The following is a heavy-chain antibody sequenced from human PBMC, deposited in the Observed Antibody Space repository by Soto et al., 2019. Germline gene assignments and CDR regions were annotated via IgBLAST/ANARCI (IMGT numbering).Heavy chain of an antibody. CDR2: IKSKTDGGTT. CDR3: TTSQYYYDSSGYYYGAHFDY. V-gene: IGHV3-15*07. D-gene: IGHD3-22*01. Sequence: VQLVESGGGLVKPGGSLRLSCAASGFTFSNAWMNWVRQAPGKGLEWVGRIKSKTDGGTTDYAAPGKGRFTISRDESKNTLYLQMNSLKTEDTAVYYCTTSQYYYDSSGYYYGAHFDYWGQGTLVTVSS. CDR1: GFTFSNAW. J-gene: IGHJ4*02.